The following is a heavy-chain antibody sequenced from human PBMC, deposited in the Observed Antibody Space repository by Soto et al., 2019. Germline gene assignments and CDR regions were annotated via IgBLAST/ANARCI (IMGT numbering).Heavy chain of an antibody. D-gene: IGHD2-2*01. CDR1: GFTFGDFW. CDR2: IKEDGSEK. Sequence: AGSLRLSCAASGFTFGDFWMNWVRQAPGEGLEWVANIKEDGSEKYFLDSVKGRFTISRDNAKNSLYLQINSLRAEDTGVYYCARDLGRTAAGYYYDAMDVWGQGTTVTVSS. V-gene: IGHV3-7*01. J-gene: IGHJ6*02. CDR3: ARDLGRTAAGYYYDAMDV.